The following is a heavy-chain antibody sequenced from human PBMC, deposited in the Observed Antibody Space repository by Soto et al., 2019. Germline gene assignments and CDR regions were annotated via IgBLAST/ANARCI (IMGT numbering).Heavy chain of an antibody. V-gene: IGHV4-31*03. CDR2: IYYSGST. CDR3: ARGQLDSYYDFWSGYYRYYYYGMDV. CDR1: GGSISRGGYY. Sequence: SETLSLTCTVSGGSISRGGYYWSWIRQHPGKGLEWIGYIYYSGSTYYNPSLKSRVTISVDTSKNQFSLKLSSVTAADTAVYYCARGQLDSYYDFWSGYYRYYYYGMDVWGQGTTVTVSS. D-gene: IGHD3-3*01. J-gene: IGHJ6*02.